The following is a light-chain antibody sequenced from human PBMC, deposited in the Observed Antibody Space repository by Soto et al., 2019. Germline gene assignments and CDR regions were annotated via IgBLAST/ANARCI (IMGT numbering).Light chain of an antibody. J-gene: IGLJ2*01. CDR2: DVT. CDR1: SSDVGGYHY. CDR3: SSYTSSSTYVI. Sequence: QSVLTQPASVSGSPGQSITISCTGTSSDVGGYHYVSWYQQHPGKAPKLMIYDVTNRPSGVSYRFSGSRSGNTASLTISGLQAEDEAVYYCSSYTSSSTYVIFGGGTQLTVL. V-gene: IGLV2-14*01.